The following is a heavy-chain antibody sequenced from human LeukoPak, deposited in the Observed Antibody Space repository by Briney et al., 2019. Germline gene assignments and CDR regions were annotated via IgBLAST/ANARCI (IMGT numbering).Heavy chain of an antibody. CDR3: ARSVWTQPRQLDRRFDP. CDR1: GFTFSSYS. D-gene: IGHD6-13*01. CDR2: ISSSSSYI. J-gene: IGHJ5*02. V-gene: IGHV3-21*01. Sequence: GGSLRLSCAASGFTFSSYSMNWVRQAPGKGLEWVSSISSSSSYIYYADSVKGRFTISRDNAKNSLYPQMNSLGAEDTAVYYCARSVWTQPRQLDRRFDPWGQGTLVTVSS.